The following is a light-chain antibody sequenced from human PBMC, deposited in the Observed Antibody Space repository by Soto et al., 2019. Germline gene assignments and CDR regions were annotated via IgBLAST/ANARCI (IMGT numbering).Light chain of an antibody. CDR2: EGS. V-gene: IGLV2-23*01. CDR1: ISDVGSYDL. CDR3: CSYAGSSTSWV. J-gene: IGLJ3*02. Sequence: QSALTQPASVSGSPGQSITISCTGTISDVGSYDLVSWYQQHPGKARKLMIYEGSKRPSGVSSRFSGSKSGNTASLTVSGLQAEDEADYYCCSYAGSSTSWVFGGGTKLTVL.